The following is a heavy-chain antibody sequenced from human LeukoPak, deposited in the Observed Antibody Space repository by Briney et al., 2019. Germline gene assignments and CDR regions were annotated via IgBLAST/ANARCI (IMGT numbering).Heavy chain of an antibody. CDR3: ARRVSSSAFDAFDV. CDR2: NYRGDSDT. J-gene: IGHJ3*01. Sequence: GESLKISCQGSGYSFATYWIGWVRQMPGKGLEWMGINYRGDSDTTYSPSFQGQVTMSADKSISTAYLQWSSLKASDTAMYYCARRVSSSAFDAFDVWGQGTMVTVSS. CDR1: GYSFATYW. V-gene: IGHV5-51*01.